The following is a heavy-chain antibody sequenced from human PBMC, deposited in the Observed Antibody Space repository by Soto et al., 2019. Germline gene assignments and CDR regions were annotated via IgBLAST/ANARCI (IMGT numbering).Heavy chain of an antibody. CDR1: GFTFSSYA. CDR2: ISYDGSNK. CDR3: ARDPRWELSYYYYGMDV. D-gene: IGHD1-26*01. V-gene: IGHV3-30-3*01. Sequence: GGSLRLSCAASGFTFSSYAMHWVRQAPGKGLEWVAVISYDGSNKYYADSVKGRFTISRDNSKNTLYLQMNSLRAEDTAVYYCARDPRWELSYYYYGMDVWGQGTTVTVSS. J-gene: IGHJ6*02.